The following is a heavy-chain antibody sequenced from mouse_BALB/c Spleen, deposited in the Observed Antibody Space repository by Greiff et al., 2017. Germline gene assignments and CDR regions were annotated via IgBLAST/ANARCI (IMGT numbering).Heavy chain of an antibody. CDR3: ANWDY. CDR1: GYTFTSYW. J-gene: IGHJ2*01. Sequence: VQLQQSGAELMKPGASVKLSCKASGYTFTSYWMHWVKQRPGQGLEWIGEIDPSDSYTNYNQKFKGKATLTVDKSSSTAYMQLSSLTSEDSAVYYCANWDYWGQGTTLTVSS. D-gene: IGHD4-1*01. V-gene: IGHV1-69*02. CDR2: IDPSDSYT.